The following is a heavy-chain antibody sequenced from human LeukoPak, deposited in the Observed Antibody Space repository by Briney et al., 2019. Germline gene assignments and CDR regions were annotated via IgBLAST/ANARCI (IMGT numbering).Heavy chain of an antibody. CDR1: GGSISSYY. V-gene: IGHV4-59*01. Sequence: SETLSLTCTVSGGSISSYYWSWIRQPPGKGLEWIGYIYYSGSTNYNPSLKSRVTISVDTSKNQFSLKLSSVTAADTALYYCAKDMRKYYEGFGDVWGQGTTVTVSS. D-gene: IGHD3-16*01. CDR3: AKDMRKYYEGFGDV. J-gene: IGHJ6*02. CDR2: IYYSGST.